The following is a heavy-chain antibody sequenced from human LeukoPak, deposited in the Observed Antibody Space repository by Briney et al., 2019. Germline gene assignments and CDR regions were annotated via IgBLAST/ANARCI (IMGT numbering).Heavy chain of an antibody. J-gene: IGHJ3*02. V-gene: IGHV3-21*01. CDR3: ARGRPVLQLLWGAFDI. Sequence: GGSLRLSCAASGFTFSRYSMNWVRQAPGKGLEWVSCISSSSSYTYYVDSVKGRFTISRDNAKNSLYLQMNSLRAEDTAVYYCARGRPVLQLLWGAFDIWGQGTMVTVYS. CDR2: ISSSSSYT. CDR1: GFTFSRYS. D-gene: IGHD1-7*01.